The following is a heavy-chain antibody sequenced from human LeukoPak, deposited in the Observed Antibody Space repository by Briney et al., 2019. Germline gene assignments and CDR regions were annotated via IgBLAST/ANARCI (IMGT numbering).Heavy chain of an antibody. Sequence: SETLSLTCVVSGDSITNNWWSWIRQPPGKGLEWIGYIYYSGSTNYNPSLKSRVTISVDSSKNQFSLKLSSVTAADTAVYYCARGDYDILTGLAFDIWGQGTMVTVSS. CDR1: GDSITNNW. D-gene: IGHD3-9*01. CDR3: ARGDYDILTGLAFDI. J-gene: IGHJ3*02. CDR2: IYYSGST. V-gene: IGHV4-59*08.